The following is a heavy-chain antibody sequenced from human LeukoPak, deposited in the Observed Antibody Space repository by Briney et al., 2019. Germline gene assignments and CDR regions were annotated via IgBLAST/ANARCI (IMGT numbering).Heavy chain of an antibody. D-gene: IGHD4-17*01. J-gene: IGHJ4*02. CDR1: GFTFSSYA. CDR3: HLKYGDYFDY. Sequence: PGGSLRLSCAASGFTFSSYAMSWVRQAPGKGLEWVSGISGSGGSTYYADSVKGRFTISRDNTKNTLYVQMNSLRAEDTAVYYCHLKYGDYFDYWGQGTLVSVSS. V-gene: IGHV3-23*01. CDR2: ISGSGGST.